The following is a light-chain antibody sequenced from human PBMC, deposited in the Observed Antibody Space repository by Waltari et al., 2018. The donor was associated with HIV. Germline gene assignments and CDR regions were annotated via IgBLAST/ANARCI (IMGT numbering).Light chain of an antibody. V-gene: IGKV4-1*01. CDR1: QSVLFSSNNRNN. Sequence: DIVMTQSPESLAVSLGERATINCKSSQSVLFSSNNRNNLAWYQQRPGQSPKLLVYWASTRQSGVPDRFSGSGSGTDFTLTINNLQAEDVAVYYCQQYFSAPYTFGQGTKLEIK. J-gene: IGKJ2*01. CDR3: QQYFSAPYT. CDR2: WAS.